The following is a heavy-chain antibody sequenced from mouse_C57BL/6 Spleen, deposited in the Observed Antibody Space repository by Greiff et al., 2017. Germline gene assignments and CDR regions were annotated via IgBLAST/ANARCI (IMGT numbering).Heavy chain of an antibody. Sequence: EVKLMESGGGLVKPGGSLKLSCAASGFTFSSYAMSWVRQTPDKRLEWVATISDGGSYTYYPDNVKGRFTISRDNAKNNLYLQMSQLKSEDTAMYYCARALYYGNLFDYWGQGTTLTVSS. D-gene: IGHD2-1*01. CDR1: GFTFSSYA. J-gene: IGHJ2*01. V-gene: IGHV5-4*03. CDR2: ISDGGSYT. CDR3: ARALYYGNLFDY.